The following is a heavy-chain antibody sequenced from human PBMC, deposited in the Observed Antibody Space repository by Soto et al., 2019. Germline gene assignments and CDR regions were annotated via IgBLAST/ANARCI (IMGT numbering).Heavy chain of an antibody. D-gene: IGHD3-10*01. Sequence: SETLSLTCTVSGGSISPYYWSWIRQPPGKGLEWIGYIYYTGSTNYNPSLKSRVTVSVDTSKNQFSLKLTSVTAADTAVYYCARDRGDRSDYYYGMDVWGQGTTVTVSS. V-gene: IGHV4-59*01. CDR1: GGSISPYY. CDR3: ARDRGDRSDYYYGMDV. J-gene: IGHJ6*02. CDR2: IYYTGST.